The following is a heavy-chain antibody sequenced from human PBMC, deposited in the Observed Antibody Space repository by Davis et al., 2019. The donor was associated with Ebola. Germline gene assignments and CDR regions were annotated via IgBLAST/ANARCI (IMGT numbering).Heavy chain of an antibody. V-gene: IGHV3-15*07. J-gene: IGHJ4*02. CDR1: GFTFSNAW. CDR2: IKSKTDGGTT. CDR3: TTAVYYDFWSGYYYDY. D-gene: IGHD3-3*01. Sequence: GESLKISCAASGFTFSNAWMNWVRQAPGKGLEWVGRIKSKTDGGTTDYAAPVKGRFTISRDDSKNTLYLQMNSLKTEDTAVYYCTTAVYYDFWSGYYYDYCGQGTLVTVSS.